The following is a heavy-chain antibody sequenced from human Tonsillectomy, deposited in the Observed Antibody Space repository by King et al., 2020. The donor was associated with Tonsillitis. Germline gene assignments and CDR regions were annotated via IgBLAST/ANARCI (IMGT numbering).Heavy chain of an antibody. CDR2: INPGDSDT. CDR1: GYGLTTYW. D-gene: IGHD6-6*01. V-gene: IGHV5-51*03. CDR3: ARLKSSSSLNGFDP. J-gene: IGHJ5*02. Sequence: EWQLVQSGADVKKPGESLKISCKGSGYGLTTYWIVWVRQMPGKGLEWMGIINPGDSDTRYSPSFQGQVTLSADKSNSTAYLQWSSLRASDTGMYFCARLKSSSSLNGFDPWGQGTLVTVSS.